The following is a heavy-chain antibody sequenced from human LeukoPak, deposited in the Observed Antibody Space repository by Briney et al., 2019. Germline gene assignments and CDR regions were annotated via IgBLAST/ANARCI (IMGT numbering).Heavy chain of an antibody. Sequence: PGGSLRLSCAASGFTVSSNYMSWVRQAPGKGLEWVSVIYSGGSTYYADSVKGRFTISRDNSKNTLYLQMNSLRAEDTAVYHCASTLRSRYYGMDVWGQGTTVTVSS. CDR1: GFTVSSNY. D-gene: IGHD3-3*01. J-gene: IGHJ6*02. CDR3: ASTLRSRYYGMDV. V-gene: IGHV3-53*01. CDR2: IYSGGST.